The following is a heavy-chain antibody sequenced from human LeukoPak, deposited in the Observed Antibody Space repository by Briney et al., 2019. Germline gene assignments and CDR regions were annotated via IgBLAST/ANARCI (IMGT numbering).Heavy chain of an antibody. CDR1: GGTFSSYA. D-gene: IGHD6-13*01. CDR2: IIPIFGTA. CDR3: ASPGIAAAYFQH. V-gene: IGHV1-69*13. Sequence: GASVKVSCKASGGTFSSYAINWVRQAPGQGLEWMGGIIPIFGTANYAQKFQGRVTITADESTSTAYMELSSLRSEDTAVYYCASPGIAAAYFQHWGQGTLVTVSS. J-gene: IGHJ1*01.